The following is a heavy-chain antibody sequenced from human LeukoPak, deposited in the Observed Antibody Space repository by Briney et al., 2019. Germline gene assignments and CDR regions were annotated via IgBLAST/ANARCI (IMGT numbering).Heavy chain of an antibody. CDR1: GFTFGSYD. V-gene: IGHV3-21*01. CDR3: ARVDAFDL. CDR2: ISSSSSYI. Sequence: GGSLRLSCAVSGFTFGSYDVKWVRQAPGKGLEWVSYISSSSSYIYYADSVKGRFTISRDNAKNSLYLQMNSLRAEDTAVYYCARVDAFDLWGQGTMVTVSS. J-gene: IGHJ3*01.